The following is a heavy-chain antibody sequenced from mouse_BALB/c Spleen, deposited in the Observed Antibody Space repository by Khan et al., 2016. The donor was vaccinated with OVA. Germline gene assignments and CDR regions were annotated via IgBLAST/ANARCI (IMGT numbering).Heavy chain of an antibody. CDR2: ISYSGST. Sequence: EVELVESGPGLVKPSQSLSLTCTVTGYSITSGYGWNWIRQFPGNKLEWMDYISYSGSTNYNPSLKSRISITRDTSKNQFFLQLNSVTTADTATYYCARTARIKYWGQGTTLTVSS. J-gene: IGHJ2*01. V-gene: IGHV3-2*02. CDR1: GYSITSGYG. D-gene: IGHD1-2*01. CDR3: ARTARIKY.